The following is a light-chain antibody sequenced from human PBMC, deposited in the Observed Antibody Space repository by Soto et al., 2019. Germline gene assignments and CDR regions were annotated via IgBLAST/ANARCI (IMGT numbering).Light chain of an antibody. V-gene: IGKV1-5*01. J-gene: IGKJ1*01. CDR1: ESISNW. CDR2: HAS. Sequence: IQLTQSPTTLPASVGDRVTLTCRASESISNWLAWYQQRPGTAPKLLIYHASILETAVPSRFSGNGSGTEVTLTICSLQPGDFATYYCQQYRTYSFGQGSRVEIK. CDR3: QQYRTYS.